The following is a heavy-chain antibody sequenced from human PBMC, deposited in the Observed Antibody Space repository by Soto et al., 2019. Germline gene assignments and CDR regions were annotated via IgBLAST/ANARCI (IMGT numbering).Heavy chain of an antibody. CDR1: GGSISSYY. Sequence: PSETLSLPCTVSGGSISSYYWNWIRQPPGKGLEWIGYIYYSGNTSYNPSLNSRVTISVDTSKNHFSLRLSSVTAADTAVYYCARSHSDFWSYYYPNCFDPWGQGTLVTVSS. V-gene: IGHV4-59*01. CDR2: IYYSGNT. CDR3: ARSHSDFWSYYYPNCFDP. J-gene: IGHJ5*02. D-gene: IGHD3-3*01.